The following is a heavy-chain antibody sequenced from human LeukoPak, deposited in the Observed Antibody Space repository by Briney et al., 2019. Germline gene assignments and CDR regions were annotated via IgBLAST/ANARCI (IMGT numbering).Heavy chain of an antibody. Sequence: ASVKVSCKASGYTFASYDINWVRQATGQGLEWMGWMNPNSGDTGYAQKFQGRVTMTRNTSISTAYMELSSLRSEDTAVYYCARANSYNVLGYSGYDPTFDYWGQGTLVTVSS. CDR2: MNPNSGDT. J-gene: IGHJ4*02. CDR3: ARANSYNVLGYSGYDPTFDY. V-gene: IGHV1-8*01. CDR1: GYTFASYD. D-gene: IGHD5-12*01.